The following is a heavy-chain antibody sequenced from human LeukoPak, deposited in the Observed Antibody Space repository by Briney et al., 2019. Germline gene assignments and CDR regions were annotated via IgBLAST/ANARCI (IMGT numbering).Heavy chain of an antibody. CDR1: GSKFTDYW. CDR2: IYPDEPYI. Sequence: GASLQISCEASGSKFTDYWIGWVRPLPGKGLEWMGIIYPDEPYIKYSPSFRGQVTISADNSISTAYLQWSSLKASDTAMYFCARHGLEGCRGGMCYRSYYYYGVDVWGQGTTVTVSS. J-gene: IGHJ6*02. D-gene: IGHD2-15*01. V-gene: IGHV5-51*01. CDR3: ARHGLEGCRGGMCYRSYYYYGVDV.